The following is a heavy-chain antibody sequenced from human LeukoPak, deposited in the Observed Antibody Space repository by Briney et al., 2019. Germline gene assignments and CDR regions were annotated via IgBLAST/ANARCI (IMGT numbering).Heavy chain of an antibody. V-gene: IGHV3-23*01. CDR3: AKGYRVTRAAFDI. D-gene: IGHD2-21*02. Sequence: GGTLRLSCAASGFSFSSFDMNWVRQAPGKGLEWVSGISGSGHSTYYADSVKGQFTISRDNSKNTLYLQMNSLRAEDTAVYYCAKGYRVTRAAFDIWGQGTMVTVSS. CDR1: GFSFSSFD. J-gene: IGHJ3*02. CDR2: ISGSGHST.